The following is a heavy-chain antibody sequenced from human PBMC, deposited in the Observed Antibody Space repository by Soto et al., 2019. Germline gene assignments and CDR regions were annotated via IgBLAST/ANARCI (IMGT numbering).Heavy chain of an antibody. Sequence: ASVKVSCKASGYTFTSYGISWVRQATGQGLEWMGWISAYNGNTNYAQKLQGRVTMTTDTSTSTAYMELRSLRSDDTAVYYCARENAVVTPMGNWFDPWGQGTLVTVSS. J-gene: IGHJ5*02. CDR3: ARENAVVTPMGNWFDP. V-gene: IGHV1-18*01. CDR2: ISAYNGNT. CDR1: GYTFTSYG. D-gene: IGHD2-21*02.